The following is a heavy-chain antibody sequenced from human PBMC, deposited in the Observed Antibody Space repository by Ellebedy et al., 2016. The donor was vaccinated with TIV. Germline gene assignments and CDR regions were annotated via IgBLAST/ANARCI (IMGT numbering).Heavy chain of an antibody. D-gene: IGHD3-10*01. CDR2: INAGNGNT. CDR1: GNTFTTYS. CDR3: ARPYVSGSLGY. J-gene: IGHJ4*02. Sequence: ASVKVSCXASGNTFTTYSIHWVRQAPGQRLEWMGWINAGNGNTKYSQKFQGRIKITRDTSATTAYMELSSLKSEDTAVYYCARPYVSGSLGYWGQGSPVTVSS. V-gene: IGHV1-3*01.